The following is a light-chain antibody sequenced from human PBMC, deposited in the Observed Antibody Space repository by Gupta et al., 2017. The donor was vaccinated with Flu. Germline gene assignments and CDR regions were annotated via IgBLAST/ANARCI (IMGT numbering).Light chain of an antibody. J-gene: IGKJ5*01. CDR1: QSVSSY. CDR2: DAS. V-gene: IGKV3-11*01. CDR3: QQRSNWPPIT. Sequence: EIGLTQSPATQSMSPGERATLSGRASQSVSSYLAWYQQKPGQAPRLLIYDASNRATGIPARCSGSGSGTDFTLTISSREPEDFAVYYCQQRSNWPPITFGQGTRLEIK.